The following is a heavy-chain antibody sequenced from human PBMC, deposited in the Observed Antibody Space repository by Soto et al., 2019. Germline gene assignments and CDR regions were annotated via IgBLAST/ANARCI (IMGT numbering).Heavy chain of an antibody. D-gene: IGHD6-19*01. J-gene: IGHJ4*02. V-gene: IGHV3-23*01. Sequence: GGSLRLSCAASGFTFSSYAMSWVRQAPGKGLEWVSAISGSGGSTYYADSVKGRFTISRDNAKSTLYLQMNSRRAEDRAVYYCARDGGQWLAIQHFDYWGQGTLVTVSS. CDR2: ISGSGGST. CDR3: ARDGGQWLAIQHFDY. CDR1: GFTFSSYA.